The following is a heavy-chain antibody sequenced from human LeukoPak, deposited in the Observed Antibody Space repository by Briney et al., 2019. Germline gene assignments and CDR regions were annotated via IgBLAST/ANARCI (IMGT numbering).Heavy chain of an antibody. CDR3: AKDSSSWYFDY. Sequence: PGGSLRLSCAASGFTFDDYAMHWVRQAPGKGLEWVSGISWNSGSIGYADSVKGRFTISRDNAKNSLYLQMNSLRAEDTALYYCAKDSSSWYFDYWGQGTLVTVSS. J-gene: IGHJ4*02. D-gene: IGHD6-13*01. V-gene: IGHV3-9*01. CDR1: GFTFDDYA. CDR2: ISWNSGSI.